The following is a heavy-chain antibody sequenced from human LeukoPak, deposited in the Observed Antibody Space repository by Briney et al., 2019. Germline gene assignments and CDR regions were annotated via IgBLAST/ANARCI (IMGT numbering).Heavy chain of an antibody. CDR1: GGSISSYF. V-gene: IGHV4-59*12. Sequence: SETLSLTCTVSGGSISSYFWSWFRQPPGKGLEWIGYISYSGSTNYNPSLKSRITISLDTSKNQFSLKLSSVTAADTAVYYCAREPLWSGYSYYYYYMDVWGKGTTVTVSS. CDR3: AREPLWSGYSYYYYYMDV. D-gene: IGHD3-3*01. J-gene: IGHJ6*03. CDR2: ISYSGST.